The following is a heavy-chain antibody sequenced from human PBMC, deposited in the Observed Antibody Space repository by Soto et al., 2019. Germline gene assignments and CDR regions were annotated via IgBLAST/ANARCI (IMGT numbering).Heavy chain of an antibody. J-gene: IGHJ5*02. CDR2: ISGSGGST. V-gene: IGHV3-23*01. D-gene: IGHD3-3*01. CDR3: AKDPSAWDFWSGYYTPGNWFDP. CDR1: GFTFSSYA. Sequence: GGSLRLSCAASGFTFSSYAMSWVRQAPGKGLEWVSAISGSGGSTYYADSVKGRFTISRDNSKNTLYLQMNSLRAEDTAVYYCAKDPSAWDFWSGYYTPGNWFDPWGQGTLVTVSS.